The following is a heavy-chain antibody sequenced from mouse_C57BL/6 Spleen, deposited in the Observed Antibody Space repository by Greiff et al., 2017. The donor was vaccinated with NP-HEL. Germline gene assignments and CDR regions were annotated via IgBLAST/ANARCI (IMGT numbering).Heavy chain of an antibody. V-gene: IGHV5-6*01. J-gene: IGHJ3*01. Sequence: EVMLVESGGDLVKPGGSLKLSCAASGFTFSSYGMSWVRQTPDKRLEWVATISSGGSYTYYPDSVKGRFTISRDNAKNTLYLQMSSLKSEDTAMYYCARPYDYDVGFAYWGQGTLVTVSA. D-gene: IGHD2-4*01. CDR1: GFTFSSYG. CDR3: ARPYDYDVGFAY. CDR2: ISSGGSYT.